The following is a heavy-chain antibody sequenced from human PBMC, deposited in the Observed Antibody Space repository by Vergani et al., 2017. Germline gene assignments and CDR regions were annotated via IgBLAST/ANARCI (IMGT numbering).Heavy chain of an antibody. D-gene: IGHD2-2*01. V-gene: IGHV1-69*02. CDR1: GGTFSSYT. Sequence: QVQLVQSAAEVKKPGSSVKVSCKSSGGTFSSYTISWVRQAPGEGLEWMGRIIPILGIANYAQKFQGRVTITADKSTSTAYMELSSLRSEDTAVYYCARQGYCISTSCYGCYYYYVMDVWGQGP. J-gene: IGHJ6*02. CDR2: IIPILGIA. CDR3: ARQGYCISTSCYGCYYYYVMDV.